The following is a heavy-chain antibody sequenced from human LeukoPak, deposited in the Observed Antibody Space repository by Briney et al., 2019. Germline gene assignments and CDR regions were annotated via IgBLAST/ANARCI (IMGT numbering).Heavy chain of an antibody. J-gene: IGHJ4*02. Sequence: GGSLRLSRAASGFTFSSYGMNWARQAPGKGLEWVSIISTSGSDTHYADSVKGRFTISRDNSKNTLYLQMNSLRAEDTAVYYCAKRYSSSWELDYWGQGTLVTVSS. V-gene: IGHV3-23*01. CDR1: GFTFSSYG. D-gene: IGHD6-13*01. CDR2: ISTSGSDT. CDR3: AKRYSSSWELDY.